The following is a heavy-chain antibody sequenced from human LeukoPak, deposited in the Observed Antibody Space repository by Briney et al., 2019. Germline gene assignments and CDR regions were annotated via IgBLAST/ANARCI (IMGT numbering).Heavy chain of an antibody. CDR3: ARDYDSRGYSPTFDY. V-gene: IGHV3-33*01. CDR1: GFTFSNYD. D-gene: IGHD3-22*01. J-gene: IGHJ4*02. Sequence: GGSLSLSCAASGFTFSNYDRHWVRQAPGKGLEWVAVIWYDGSKKFYSDSVKGRFTVSRDNSKNTLYLQMNSLRAEDTAVYYCARDYDSRGYSPTFDYWGQGTLVTVSS. CDR2: IWYDGSKK.